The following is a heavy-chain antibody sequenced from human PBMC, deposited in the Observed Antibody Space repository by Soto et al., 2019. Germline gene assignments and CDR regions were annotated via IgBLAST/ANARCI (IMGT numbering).Heavy chain of an antibody. V-gene: IGHV4-34*01. J-gene: IGHJ4*02. D-gene: IGHD3-3*01. Sequence: ETLSLTCAVYGGSFSGYYWSWIRQPPGKGLEWIGEINHSGSTNYNPSLKSRVTISVDTSKNQFSLKLSSVTAADTAVYYCASMTIFGVVRFWGQGTLVTVSS. CDR1: GGSFSGYY. CDR3: ASMTIFGVVRF. CDR2: INHSGST.